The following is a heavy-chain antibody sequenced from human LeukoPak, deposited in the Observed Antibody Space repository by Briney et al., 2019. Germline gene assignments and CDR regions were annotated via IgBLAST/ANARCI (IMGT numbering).Heavy chain of an antibody. CDR1: GGSISSYY. V-gene: IGHV4-59*01. Sequence: SETLSLTCTVSGGSISSYYWSWIRQPPGKGLEWIGYIYYSGNTNYNPSLKSRVTISVDTSKNQFSLKLSSVTAADTAVYYCARAAPLHYYDSSGYYYHFDYWGQGTLVTVSS. J-gene: IGHJ4*02. CDR2: IYYSGNT. CDR3: ARAAPLHYYDSSGYYYHFDY. D-gene: IGHD3-22*01.